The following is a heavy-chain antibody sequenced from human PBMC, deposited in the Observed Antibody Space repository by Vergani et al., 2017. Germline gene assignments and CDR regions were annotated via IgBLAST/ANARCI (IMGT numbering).Heavy chain of an antibody. CDR2: IKQDGSEK. CDR3: ARGRYGGVFDY. J-gene: IGHJ4*02. D-gene: IGHD4-23*01. Sequence: EVQLVESGGGLVQPGGSLRLSCAASGFTFSSYWMRWVRQAPGKGLEWVANIKQDGSEKYYVDSVKGRFTISRDNAKNSLYLQMNSLRAEDTAVYYCARGRYGGVFDYWGQGTLVTVSS. V-gene: IGHV3-7*01. CDR1: GFTFSSYW.